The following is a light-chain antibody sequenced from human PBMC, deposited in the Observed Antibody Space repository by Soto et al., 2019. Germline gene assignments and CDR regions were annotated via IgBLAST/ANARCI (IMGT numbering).Light chain of an antibody. Sequence: QSALTQPASVSGSPGQSITISCTGTSSDVGSYTLVSWYQQHPGEAPKLIIYEGSKRPSGVSNRFSGSKSVNTASLTISGLRAEDEADYYCYSYAGGLTAAGYVFGTATKLTVL. V-gene: IGLV2-23*01. CDR1: SSDVGSYTL. J-gene: IGLJ1*01. CDR2: EGS. CDR3: YSYAGGLTAAGYV.